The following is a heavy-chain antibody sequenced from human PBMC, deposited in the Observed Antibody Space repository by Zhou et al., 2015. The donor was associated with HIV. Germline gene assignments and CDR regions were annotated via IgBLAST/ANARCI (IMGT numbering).Heavy chain of an antibody. Sequence: QVQLVQSGAEVKKPGASVKVSCKASGYTFTSYYMHWVRQAPGQGLEWMGIINPSGGSTSYAQKFQGRVTMTRDTSTSTVYMELSSLRSEDTAVYYCARAWEPYISYYYYGMDVWGQGTTVTVSS. CDR3: ARAWEPYISYYYYGMDV. CDR1: GYTFTSYY. J-gene: IGHJ6*02. CDR2: INPSGGST. D-gene: IGHD1-26*01. V-gene: IGHV1-46*01.